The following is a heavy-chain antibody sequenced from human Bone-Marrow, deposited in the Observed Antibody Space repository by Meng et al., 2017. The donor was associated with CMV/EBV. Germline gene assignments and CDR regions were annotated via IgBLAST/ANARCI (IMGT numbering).Heavy chain of an antibody. D-gene: IGHD1-26*01. CDR1: AFTFSSFE. Sequence: GGSLRLSCVASAFTFSSFEMNWVRQAPGKGLEWVSYITSRGDSEYYADSVKGRFTVSRDNAKNSLYLQMNSLRAEDTAVYYCARRRGSYSSAYWGQGPLVTVYS. J-gene: IGHJ4*02. CDR3: ARRRGSYSSAY. CDR2: ITSRGDSE. V-gene: IGHV3-48*03.